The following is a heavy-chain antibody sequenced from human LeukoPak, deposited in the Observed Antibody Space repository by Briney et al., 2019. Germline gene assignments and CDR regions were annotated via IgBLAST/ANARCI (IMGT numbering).Heavy chain of an antibody. CDR3: ARLRGLGLFDY. D-gene: IGHD3/OR15-3a*01. CDR1: EYTFSDYS. J-gene: IGHJ4*02. V-gene: IGHV1-2*02. CDR2: ISPNSGGT. Sequence: ASVKVSCKTSEYTFSDYSIHWLRQAPGQGLEWIGSISPNSGGTNYAQKFQGRVTITSDTSITTASMELSRLRSDDTAVFYCARLRGLGLFDYWGQGTLVTVSS.